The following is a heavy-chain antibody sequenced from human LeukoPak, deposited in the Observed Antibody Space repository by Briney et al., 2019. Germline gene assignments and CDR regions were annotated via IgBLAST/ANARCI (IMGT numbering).Heavy chain of an antibody. CDR2: ISDSGGRT. Sequence: PGGSLRLSCAVSGITLSNYGMSWVRQAPGKGLEWVAGISDSGGRTNYADSVKGRFTISRDNPKNTLYLQMNSLRAGDTAVYFCAKRGVVIRVILVGFHKEAYYFDSWGQEALVTVSS. CDR1: GITLSNYG. D-gene: IGHD3-22*01. J-gene: IGHJ4*02. CDR3: AKRGVVIRVILVGFHKEAYYFDS. V-gene: IGHV3-23*01.